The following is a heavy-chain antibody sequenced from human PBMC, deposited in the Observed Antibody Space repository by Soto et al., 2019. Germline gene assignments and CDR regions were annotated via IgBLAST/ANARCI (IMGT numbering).Heavy chain of an antibody. CDR3: ARGYLQGAVVWDWFDP. CDR1: GGSISSGDYY. J-gene: IGHJ5*02. D-gene: IGHD3-16*01. Sequence: LSLTCTVSGGSISSGDYYWSWIRQPPGKGLEWIGYIYYSGSTYYNPSLKSRVTISVDTSKNQFSLKLSSVTAADTAVYYCARGYLQGAVVWDWFDPWGQGTLVTVSS. V-gene: IGHV4-30-4*01. CDR2: IYYSGST.